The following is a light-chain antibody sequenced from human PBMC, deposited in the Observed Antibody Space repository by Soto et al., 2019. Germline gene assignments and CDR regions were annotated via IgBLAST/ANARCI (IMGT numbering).Light chain of an antibody. CDR2: AAS. J-gene: IGKJ1*01. Sequence: IQLTQSPSSLPASVGVRVTITCRASQDIAIYLAWYQQKPGEAPKLLIYAASTLYGGVPSRFSGSGSGTDFTLTISSLQPEDVATYYCLQTYSTPWTFGQGTKVDNK. CDR1: QDIAIY. CDR3: LQTYSTPWT. V-gene: IGKV1-39*01.